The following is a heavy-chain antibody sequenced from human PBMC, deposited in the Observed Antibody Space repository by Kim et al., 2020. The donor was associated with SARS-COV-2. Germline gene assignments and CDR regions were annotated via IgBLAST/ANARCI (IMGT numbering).Heavy chain of an antibody. J-gene: IGHJ6*02. V-gene: IGHV3-15*01. CDR2: IKSKTDGGTT. CDR3: TTVVRGVIFIHYYGMDV. Sequence: GGSLRLSCAASGFTFSNAWMSWVRQAPGKGLEWVGRIKSKTDGGTTDYAAPVKGRFTISRDDSKNTLYLQMNSLKTEDTAVYYCTTVVRGVIFIHYYGMDVWGQGTTVTVSS. CDR1: GFTFSNAW. D-gene: IGHD3-10*01.